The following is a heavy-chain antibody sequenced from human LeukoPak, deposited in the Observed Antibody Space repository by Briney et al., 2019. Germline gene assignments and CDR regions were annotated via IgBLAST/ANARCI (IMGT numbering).Heavy chain of an antibody. Sequence: GGSLRLSCAASGFSFSNYPMHWVRQAPGKGLEWVAVISSDGSNKYYADSVKGRFTISREISKNTLYLQMNSLRAEDTAVYYCARVGLDGSFDYWGQGTLVTVSS. V-gene: IGHV3-30-3*01. CDR3: ARVGLDGSFDY. J-gene: IGHJ4*02. D-gene: IGHD1-14*01. CDR2: ISSDGSNK. CDR1: GFSFSNYP.